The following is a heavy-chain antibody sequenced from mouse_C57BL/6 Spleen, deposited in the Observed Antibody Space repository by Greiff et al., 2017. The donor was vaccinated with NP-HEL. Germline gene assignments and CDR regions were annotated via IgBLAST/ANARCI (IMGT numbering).Heavy chain of an antibody. CDR3: ARRDYDDY. V-gene: IGHV1-50*01. CDR2: IDPSDSYT. D-gene: IGHD2-4*01. CDR1: GYTFTSYW. Sequence: QVQLQQPGAELVKPGASVKLSCKASGYTFTSYWMQWVNQRPGQGLEWIGEIDPSDSYTNYNQKFKGKATLTVDTSSSTAYMQLSSLTSEDSAVYYCARRDYDDYWGQGTTLTVSS. J-gene: IGHJ2*01.